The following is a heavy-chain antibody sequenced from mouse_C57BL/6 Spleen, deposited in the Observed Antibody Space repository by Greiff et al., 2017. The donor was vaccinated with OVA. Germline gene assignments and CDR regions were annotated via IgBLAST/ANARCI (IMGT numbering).Heavy chain of an antibody. D-gene: IGHD4-1*01. V-gene: IGHV2-2*01. CDR2: IWSGGST. J-gene: IGHJ4*01. CDR3: ATPDWEGYAMDY. CDR1: GFSLTSYG. Sequence: VQLQQSGPGLVQPSQSLSITCTVSGFSLTSYGVHWVRQSPGKGLEWLGVIWSGGSTDYNAAFISRLSISKDNSKSQVFFKMNSLQADDTAIYYCATPDWEGYAMDYWGQGTSVTVSS.